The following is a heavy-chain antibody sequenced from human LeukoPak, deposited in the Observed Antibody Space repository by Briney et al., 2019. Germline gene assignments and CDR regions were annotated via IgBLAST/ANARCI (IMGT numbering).Heavy chain of an antibody. CDR3: TISWGSLDY. CDR2: IKSKTDGGTT. CDR1: GFTFSNAW. Sequence: GGSLRLSCAASGFTFSNAWMSGVRQAPGKGLEWVGRIKSKTDGGTTDYAAPVKGRFTISRDDSKNTLYLQMNSLKNDHTAVYYCTISWGSLDYWGQGALVTVSS. V-gene: IGHV3-15*01. D-gene: IGHD3-16*01. J-gene: IGHJ4*02.